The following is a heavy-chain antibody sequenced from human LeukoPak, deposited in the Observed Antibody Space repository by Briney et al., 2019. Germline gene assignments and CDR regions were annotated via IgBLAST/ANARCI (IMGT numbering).Heavy chain of an antibody. V-gene: IGHV4-59*01. Sequence: SETLSLTCTVSGGSITSYYWSWIRQPPGKGLEWLGYIYYIWSTNYNPSLKSRVTISVDTSKNQFSLKLISVTAADTAVYYCARLGGYSYYYDSSGYRLGELDDWGQGTLVTVSS. CDR1: GGSITSYY. CDR3: ARLGGYSYYYDSSGYRLGELDD. J-gene: IGHJ4*02. D-gene: IGHD3-22*01. CDR2: IYYIWST.